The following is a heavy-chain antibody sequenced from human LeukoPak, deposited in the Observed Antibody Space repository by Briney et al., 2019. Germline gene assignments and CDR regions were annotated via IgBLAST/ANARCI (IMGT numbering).Heavy chain of an antibody. D-gene: IGHD1-14*01. CDR3: ARHAATWTTFDS. CDR2: ISYSGTT. Sequence: SETLSLTCTVSGGSISSYYCSWIRQPPGKGLEWIGYISYSGTTNYNPSLKSRVTISVDTSKNQFSLKLSSVTAADTAVYYCARHAATWTTFDSWGQGTLVTVSS. J-gene: IGHJ4*02. V-gene: IGHV4-59*08. CDR1: GGSISSYY.